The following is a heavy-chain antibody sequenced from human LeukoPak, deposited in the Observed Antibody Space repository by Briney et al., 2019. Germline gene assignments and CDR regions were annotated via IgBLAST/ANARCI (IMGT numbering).Heavy chain of an antibody. CDR1: GFSFSNYV. Sequence: GESLKISCAASGFSFSNYVMHWVRQAPGKGLEYVSAIMPNGETRGYANSMKGRFTISRDNSKNTLYLQMGSLRAEDMAMYYCARDRDGGFAFDIWGQGTLVTVSS. CDR3: ARDRDGGFAFDI. CDR2: IMPNGETR. J-gene: IGHJ3*02. V-gene: IGHV3-64*01. D-gene: IGHD2-15*01.